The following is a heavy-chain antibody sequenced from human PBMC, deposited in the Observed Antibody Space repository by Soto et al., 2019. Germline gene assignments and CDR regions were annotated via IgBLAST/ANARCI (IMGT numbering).Heavy chain of an antibody. CDR3: ARGGVATRTFDY. CDR2: IYPSDSDT. V-gene: IGHV5-51*01. D-gene: IGHD3-3*01. CDR1: GYNFAGYW. Sequence: PGESLKISCKGSGYNFAGYWIAWVRQMPGKGLELMGIIYPSDSDTRYRPSFQGQVTISADKSISSAYLQWSSLRASDTAMYYCARGGVATRTFDYWGQGTPVTVSS. J-gene: IGHJ4*02.